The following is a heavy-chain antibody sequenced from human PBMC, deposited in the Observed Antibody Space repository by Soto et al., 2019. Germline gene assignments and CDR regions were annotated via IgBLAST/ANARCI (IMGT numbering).Heavy chain of an antibody. Sequence: QVQLQESGPGLVKPSETLSLTCTVSGGSISSYYWSWIRQPPGKGLEWIGYIYYSGSTNYNPSLKSRVTISVDTSKNQFSPKLSSVTAADTAVYYCARSLRQYYYYYYMDVWGKGTTVTVSS. V-gene: IGHV4-59*01. J-gene: IGHJ6*03. D-gene: IGHD3-16*02. CDR3: ARSLRQYYYYYYMDV. CDR2: IYYSGST. CDR1: GGSISSYY.